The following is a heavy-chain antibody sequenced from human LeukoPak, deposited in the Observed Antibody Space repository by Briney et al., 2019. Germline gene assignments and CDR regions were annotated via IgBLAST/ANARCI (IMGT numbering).Heavy chain of an antibody. J-gene: IGHJ6*02. Sequence: SETLSLTCTVSGNSMRSYYWSWIRQAPGKGLEWLGHMDDRGNTNYNPSLKGRGSISVDTSKNQFSLKLRSVTAADTAVYYCARDSRYDSGWFDNGLDVWGPGTTVTVSS. V-gene: IGHV4-59*01. CDR1: GNSMRSYY. D-gene: IGHD6-13*01. CDR2: MDDRGNT. CDR3: ARDSRYDSGWFDNGLDV.